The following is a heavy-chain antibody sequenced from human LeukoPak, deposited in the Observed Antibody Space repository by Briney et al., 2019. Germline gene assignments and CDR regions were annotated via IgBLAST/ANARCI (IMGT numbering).Heavy chain of an antibody. CDR2: ISRSGSTK. CDR1: GFTFSDYN. V-gene: IGHV3-11*01. D-gene: IGHD2-15*01. Sequence: PGGSLRLPCAASGFTFSDYNVRWIRQAPGKGQEWVSSISRSGSTKYYADSVKGRFTISRDNAKNSLFLQMNSLRAEDTAVYYCARVLRYCSGGNCYSGGLGYMDVWGKGTTVTISS. CDR3: ARVLRYCSGGNCYSGGLGYMDV. J-gene: IGHJ6*03.